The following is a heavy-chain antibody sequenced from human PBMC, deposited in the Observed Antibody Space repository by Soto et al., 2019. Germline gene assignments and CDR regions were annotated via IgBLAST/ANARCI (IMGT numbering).Heavy chain of an antibody. CDR1: GYTLTDLS. J-gene: IGHJ4*02. D-gene: IGHD3-3*01. CDR3: ATHRSGRFLEWLPEGSLGY. V-gene: IGHV1-24*01. CDR2: FDPEDGET. Sequence: QVPLVQSGAEVKKPGASVKVSCKVSGYTLTDLSMQWVRQAPGKGLEWMGGFDPEDGETIYAQKFQGRVTMTEATVTDTAYMELSSLRSEDAAVYYCATHRSGRFLEWLPEGSLGYWGQGTLVTVSS.